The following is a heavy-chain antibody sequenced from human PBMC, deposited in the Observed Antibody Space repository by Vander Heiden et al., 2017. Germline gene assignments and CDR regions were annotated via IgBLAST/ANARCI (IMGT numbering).Heavy chain of an antibody. V-gene: IGHV3-33*01. CDR1: GFTFSSYG. Sequence: QVQLVESGGGVVQPGRSLRLSCAASGFTFSSYGMHWVRQAPGKGLEWVAVIWYDGSNKYYADSVKGRFTISRDNSKNTLYLQMNSLRAEDTAVYYCARDLKSTYSSSWSLYYYYYYGMDVWGQGTTVTVSS. CDR3: ARDLKSTYSSSWSLYYYYYYGMDV. D-gene: IGHD6-13*01. CDR2: IWYDGSNK. J-gene: IGHJ6*02.